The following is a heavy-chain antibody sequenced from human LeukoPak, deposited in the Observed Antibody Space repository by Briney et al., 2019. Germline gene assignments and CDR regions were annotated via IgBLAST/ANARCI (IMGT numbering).Heavy chain of an antibody. Sequence: SETLSLTCAVYGGSFCGYYWSWIRQPPGKGLEWIGEINRSGSTNYNPSHESRVTISVDTSKNQFSLKLSPVTGAHTAVYYCAGLSSAQDYWGQGTLVAV. V-gene: IGHV4-34*01. J-gene: IGHJ4*02. CDR2: INRSGST. CDR1: GGSFCGYY. CDR3: AGLSSAQDY. D-gene: IGHD6-25*01.